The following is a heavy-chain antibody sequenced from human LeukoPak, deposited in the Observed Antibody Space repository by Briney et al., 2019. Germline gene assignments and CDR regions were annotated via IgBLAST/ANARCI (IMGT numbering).Heavy chain of an antibody. Sequence: PGGSLRLSCAASGFTFSNYWMHWVRQAPGKGLEWVGNIKEDGTAKNYVVSVRGRFTISRDNAKNSLYLQMNSLRAEDTAVYYCARDGWGRHDAFDIWGQGTMVTVSS. CDR1: GFTFSNYW. CDR3: ARDGWGRHDAFDI. D-gene: IGHD2-21*02. V-gene: IGHV3-7*01. CDR2: IKEDGTAK. J-gene: IGHJ3*02.